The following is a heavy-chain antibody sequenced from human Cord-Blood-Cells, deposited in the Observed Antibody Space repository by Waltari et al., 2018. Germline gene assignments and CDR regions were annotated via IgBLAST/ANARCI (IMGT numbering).Heavy chain of an antibody. CDR3: ASLDYRLRNWNYGNHYYFDY. J-gene: IGHJ4*02. CDR2: INSSSSTI. CDR1: GFTFRSYS. V-gene: IGHV3-48*02. D-gene: IGHD1-7*01. Sequence: ELQLVQSGGGLVQPGGPLRLSCAASGFTFRSYSMNWVRQAPGRGFEWVSYINSSSSTIEYADSVKGRYTISRDNAKSSLYLEMNSLRDEDTAGYYCASLDYRLRNWNYGNHYYFDYWGQGTLVTVSS.